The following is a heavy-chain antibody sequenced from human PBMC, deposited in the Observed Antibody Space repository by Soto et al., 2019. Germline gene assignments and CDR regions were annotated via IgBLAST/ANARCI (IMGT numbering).Heavy chain of an antibody. D-gene: IGHD3-3*01. CDR1: GGSMSSYY. V-gene: IGHV4-4*07. CDR2: VYSSGGT. Sequence: SETLSLTCTVSGGSMSSYYWTWIRQPAGKGLEWIGRVYSSGGTHYNPSLKSRVTISLDTSKSQFSLRLLSVTDADTAVYYCARGQRFSDWFDPWGQGTLVTVS. CDR3: ARGQRFSDWFDP. J-gene: IGHJ5*02.